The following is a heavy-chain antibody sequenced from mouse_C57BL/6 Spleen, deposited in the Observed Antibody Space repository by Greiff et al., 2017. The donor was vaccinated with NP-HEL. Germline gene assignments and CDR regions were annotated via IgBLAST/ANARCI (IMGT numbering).Heavy chain of an antibody. V-gene: IGHV5-4*01. J-gene: IGHJ1*03. CDR1: GFTFSSYA. D-gene: IGHD2-3*01. CDR2: ISDGGSYT. CDR3: ATGVTTHWYFDV. Sequence: EVQLVESGGGLVKPGGSLKLSCAASGFTFSSYAMSWVRQTPEKRLEWVATISDGGSYTYYPDNVKGRFTISRDNAKNNLYLQMSHLKSEDTAMYYCATGVTTHWYFDVWGTGTTVTVSS.